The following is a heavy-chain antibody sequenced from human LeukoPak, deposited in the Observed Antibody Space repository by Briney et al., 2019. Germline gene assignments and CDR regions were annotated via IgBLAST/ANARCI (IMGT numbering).Heavy chain of an antibody. D-gene: IGHD6-13*01. CDR2: ISYDGSNK. Sequence: PGRSLRLSCAASGFTLSRYAMHWVRQAPGKGLEWVAVISYDGSNKYYADSVKGRFTISRDNSKNTLYLQMNSLRAEDTAVYYCAKGGIAAAGTTREDYYYYGMDVWGQGTTVTVSS. CDR3: AKGGIAAAGTTREDYYYYGMDV. V-gene: IGHV3-30-3*01. J-gene: IGHJ6*02. CDR1: GFTLSRYA.